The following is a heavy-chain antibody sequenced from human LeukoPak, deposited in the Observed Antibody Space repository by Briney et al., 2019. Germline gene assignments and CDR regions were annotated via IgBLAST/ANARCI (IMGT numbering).Heavy chain of an antibody. J-gene: IGHJ5*02. CDR3: ARDYWFDP. V-gene: IGHV3-48*03. CDR2: MSSSGGTT. CDR1: GFTFSSYF. Sequence: PGGSLRLSCSGSGFTFSSYFMHWVRQAPGKGLEWVSVMSSSGGTTNYADSVKGRFTISRDNAKNSLYLQMNGLRAEDTAVYYCARDYWFDPWGHGTLVTVSS.